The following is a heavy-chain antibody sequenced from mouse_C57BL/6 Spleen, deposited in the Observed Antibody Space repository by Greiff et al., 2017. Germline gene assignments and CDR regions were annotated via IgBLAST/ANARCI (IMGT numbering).Heavy chain of an antibody. CDR2: ISSGSSTI. D-gene: IGHD1-1*01. J-gene: IGHJ4*01. CDR3: ARQNYGNDYAMDY. V-gene: IGHV5-17*01. CDR1: GFTFSDYG. Sequence: EVKLMESGGGLVKPGGSLKLSCAASGFTFSDYGMHWVRQAPEKGLEWVAYISSGSSTIYYADTVKGRFTISRDNAKNTLFLQMTSLRSEDTAMYYCARQNYGNDYAMDYWGQGTSVTVSS.